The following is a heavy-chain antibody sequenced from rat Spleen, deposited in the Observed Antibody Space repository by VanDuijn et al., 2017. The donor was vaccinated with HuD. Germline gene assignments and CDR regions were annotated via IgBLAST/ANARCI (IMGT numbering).Heavy chain of an antibody. CDR2: IWAGGGT. J-gene: IGHJ4*01. D-gene: IGHD1-1*01. CDR1: GFSLTSYH. Sequence: QVQLKESGPGLVQPSQTLSLTCTVSGFSLTSYHVSWVRQPPGKSLVWMGTIWAGGGTNYNSAVQSRLSISRDTSKSQVFLKMNSLQPEDTGTYYCARNYYSGPWVMDAWGQGASVTVSS. V-gene: IGHV2-72*01. CDR3: ARNYYSGPWVMDA.